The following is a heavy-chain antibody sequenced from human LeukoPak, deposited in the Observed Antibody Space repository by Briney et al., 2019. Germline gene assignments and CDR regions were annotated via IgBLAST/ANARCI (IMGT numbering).Heavy chain of an antibody. J-gene: IGHJ2*01. CDR2: MNPKTGNT. V-gene: IGHV1-8*01. CDR1: GYTFSSYD. CDR3: ARGPRVFGVVLSSHWFFDV. D-gene: IGHD3-3*01. Sequence: ASVKVSCTASGYTFSSYDINWVRQAAGQGLEWMGWMNPKTGNTGYAQKFQGRLSFTRNTSINTAYMELSSLRSEDTAVYYCARGPRVFGVVLSSHWFFDVWGRGTLVTVSS.